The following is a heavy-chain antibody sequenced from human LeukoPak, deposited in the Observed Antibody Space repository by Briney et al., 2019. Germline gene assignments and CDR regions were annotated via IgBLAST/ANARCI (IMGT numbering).Heavy chain of an antibody. CDR1: GGSISSGGYC. CDR2: IYYSGST. CDR3: ARETVVTQGNFDY. D-gene: IGHD2-21*02. V-gene: IGHV4-31*03. Sequence: PSETLSLTCTVSGGSISSGGYCWSWIRQHPGKGLEWIGYIYYSGSTYYNPSLKSRVTISVDTSKNQFSLKLSSVTAADTAVYYCARETVVTQGNFDYWGQGTLVTVSS. J-gene: IGHJ4*02.